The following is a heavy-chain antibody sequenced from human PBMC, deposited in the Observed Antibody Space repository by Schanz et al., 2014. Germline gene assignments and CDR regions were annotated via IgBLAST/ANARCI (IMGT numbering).Heavy chain of an antibody. CDR3: AAHETLSTTACYPS. V-gene: IGHV3-21*04. Sequence: EVQLVESGGGLVKPGGSLRLSCAASGFTFSSYGMSWVCQAPGKGLEWVSYISSSGNIIHYADSVKGRFTISRDNAKNSLYLQMTGLRAEDTAVYYCAAHETLSTTACYPSWGQGTLVAVSS. CDR2: ISSSGNII. J-gene: IGHJ4*02. CDR1: GFTFSSYG. D-gene: IGHD2-2*01.